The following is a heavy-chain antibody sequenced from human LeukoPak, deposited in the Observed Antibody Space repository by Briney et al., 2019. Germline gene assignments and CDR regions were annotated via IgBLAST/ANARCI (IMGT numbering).Heavy chain of an antibody. CDR2: ISAYNGNT. CDR1: GYTFTSYG. CDR3: ARKIPSYCSSSSCYTYFDY. D-gene: IGHD2-2*02. J-gene: IGHJ4*02. Sequence: ASVKVSCKASGYTFTSYGISWVRQAPGQGLEWMGWISAYNGNTNYAQQLQGRVTMTTDTSTSTAYMELRSLRSDDTAVYYCARKIPSYCSSSSCYTYFDYWGQGTLVTVSS. V-gene: IGHV1-18*01.